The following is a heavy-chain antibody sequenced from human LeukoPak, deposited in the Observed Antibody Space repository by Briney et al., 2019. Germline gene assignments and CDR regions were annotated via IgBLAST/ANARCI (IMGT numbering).Heavy chain of an antibody. CDR2: IYYSGST. Sequence: SSKTLSLTCTVSGGSISSSSYYWGWIRQPPGKGLEWIGSIYYSGSTYYNPSLKSRVTISVDTSKNQFSLKLSSVTAADTAVYYCTYSSGWYVRYFDYWGQGTLVTVSS. V-gene: IGHV4-39*01. CDR1: GGSISSSSYY. D-gene: IGHD6-19*01. J-gene: IGHJ4*02. CDR3: TYSSGWYVRYFDY.